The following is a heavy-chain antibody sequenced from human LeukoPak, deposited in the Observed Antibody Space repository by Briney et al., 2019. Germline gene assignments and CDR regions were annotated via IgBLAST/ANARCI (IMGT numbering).Heavy chain of an antibody. V-gene: IGHV4-59*08. Sequence: PSETLSLTCTVSTVSISGSYWSWIRQPPGKGLEWLGYISDTGSKNYNPSLRSRLTISGDTSKNQFSLQVTFVTAADTAVYYCARHKRDFWSGPEFGDWGQGTLVTVSP. D-gene: IGHD3-3*01. CDR1: TVSISGSY. J-gene: IGHJ4*02. CDR2: ISDTGSK. CDR3: ARHKRDFWSGPEFGD.